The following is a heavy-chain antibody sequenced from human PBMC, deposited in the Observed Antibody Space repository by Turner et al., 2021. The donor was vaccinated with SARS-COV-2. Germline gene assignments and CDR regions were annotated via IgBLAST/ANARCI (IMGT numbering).Heavy chain of an antibody. Sequence: QVPFQESGPRLVKPSETLSLHCSVSGGSISHFYVSWIRQPAGKGLEWIGRGYSSGSTNYNPALKSRITMSIDTSKNQFSLRLSSVTAADTAVYYCARDGDLRRNGFDPWGQGTLVTVSS. CDR1: GGSISHFY. V-gene: IGHV4-4*07. CDR3: ARDGDLRRNGFDP. D-gene: IGHD4-17*01. J-gene: IGHJ5*02. CDR2: GYSSGST.